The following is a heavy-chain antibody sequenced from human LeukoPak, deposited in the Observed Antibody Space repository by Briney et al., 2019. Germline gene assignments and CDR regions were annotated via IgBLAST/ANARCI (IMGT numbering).Heavy chain of an antibody. Sequence: NPSETLSLTCNVSGVSTSTSNCHWGWIRQSPGKGLEWIGSISYSGSANYNPSLRSRVTISVDKSKNLFSLNLSSVTAADTAVYYCATISVAPSGDYYFAMDVWGQGTTVTVSS. CDR3: ATISVAPSGDYYFAMDV. CDR1: GVSTSTSNCH. J-gene: IGHJ6*02. D-gene: IGHD6-19*01. V-gene: IGHV4-39*07. CDR2: ISYSGSA.